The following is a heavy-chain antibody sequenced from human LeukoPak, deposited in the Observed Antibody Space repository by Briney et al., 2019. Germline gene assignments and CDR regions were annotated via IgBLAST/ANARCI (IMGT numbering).Heavy chain of an antibody. V-gene: IGHV4-59*01. CDR2: IFYTGDT. D-gene: IGHD3-16*02. Sequence: PSETLSLTCTVSGGFISGYYWNWIRQSPGKGLEWIGYIFYTGDTDYNPSLRSRVTMSVDRSDNRFSLQLASVTTADSAFYYCARAYRLTSPRGFDPWGPGILVTVSS. CDR3: ARAYRLTSPRGFDP. CDR1: GGFISGYY. J-gene: IGHJ5*02.